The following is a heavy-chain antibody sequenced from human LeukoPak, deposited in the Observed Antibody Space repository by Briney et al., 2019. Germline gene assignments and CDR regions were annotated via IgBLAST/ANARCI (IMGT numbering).Heavy chain of an antibody. Sequence: GGSLRLSCSASGFIFDEYGMNCVRQVPGKGLECVSGINWNGGNAGYADSVKGRFTISRDNAKNSLYLQMDSLTAEDTALYYCPRRFLYSESWFFDLWGQGTLVTVSS. CDR3: PRRFLYSESWFFDL. V-gene: IGHV3-20*04. CDR2: INWNGGNA. J-gene: IGHJ4*02. CDR1: GFIFDEYG. D-gene: IGHD1-26*01.